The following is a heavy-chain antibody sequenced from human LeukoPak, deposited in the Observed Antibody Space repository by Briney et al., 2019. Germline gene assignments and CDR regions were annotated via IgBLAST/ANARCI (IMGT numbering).Heavy chain of an antibody. CDR3: ARARSPSSGYLLRDHNWFDP. CDR2: IIPIFGTA. CDR1: GGTFSSYA. Sequence: SVKVSCKASGGTFSSYAISWVRQAPGQGLEWMGGIIPIFGTANYAQKFQGRVTIATDESTSTAYMELRSLRSEDTAVYYCARARSPSSGYLLRDHNWFDPWGQGTLVTVSS. V-gene: IGHV1-69*05. D-gene: IGHD3-22*01. J-gene: IGHJ5*02.